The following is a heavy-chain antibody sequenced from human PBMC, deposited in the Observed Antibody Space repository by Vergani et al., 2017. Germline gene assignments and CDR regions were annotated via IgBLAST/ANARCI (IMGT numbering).Heavy chain of an antibody. Sequence: QVQLQQSGPGLVKPSQTLSLTCAISGDSVSSNSAAWNWIRQSPSRGLEWLGRTYYRSKWYNDYAVSVKSRITINPDTSKNQFSLQLNSVTPEDTAVYYCAKGYYYDSSGYWVPPFDYWGQGTLVTVSS. V-gene: IGHV6-1*01. CDR2: TYYRSKWYN. D-gene: IGHD3-22*01. CDR1: GDSVSSNSAA. CDR3: AKGYYYDSSGYWVPPFDY. J-gene: IGHJ4*02.